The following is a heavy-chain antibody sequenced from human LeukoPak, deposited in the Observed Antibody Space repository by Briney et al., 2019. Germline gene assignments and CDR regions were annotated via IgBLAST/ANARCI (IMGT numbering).Heavy chain of an antibody. CDR3: ARPYSSSSNRHAFDI. V-gene: IGHV4-4*02. J-gene: IGHJ3*02. CDR2: IYHSGST. D-gene: IGHD6-13*01. CDR1: GGSISSSNW. Sequence: PSETLSLTCAVSGGSISSSNWWSWVRQPPGKGLEWIGEIYHSGSTNYNPSLKSRVTISVDKSKNQFSLKLSSVTAADTAVYYCARPYSSSSNRHAFDIWGQGTMVTVSS.